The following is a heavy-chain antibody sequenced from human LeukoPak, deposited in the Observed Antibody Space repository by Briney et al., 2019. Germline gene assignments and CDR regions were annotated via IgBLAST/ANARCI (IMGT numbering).Heavy chain of an antibody. CDR3: ARVPYYYDSSGPNDY. CDR1: GFTFSSYS. J-gene: IGHJ4*02. Sequence: PGGSLRLSCAASGFTFSSYSMNWVRQAPGKGLEWVSSISSSSSYIYYADSVKGRFTISRDNAKNSLYLQMNSLRAEDTAVYYCARVPYYYDSSGPNDYWGXGTLVTVSS. V-gene: IGHV3-21*01. D-gene: IGHD3-22*01. CDR2: ISSSSSYI.